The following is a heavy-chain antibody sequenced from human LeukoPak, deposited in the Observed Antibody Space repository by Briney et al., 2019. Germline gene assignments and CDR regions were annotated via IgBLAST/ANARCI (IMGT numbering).Heavy chain of an antibody. CDR3: ARGRAIRGSSYTDY. CDR1: GGSFSGYY. Sequence: SETLSLTCAVYGGSFSGYYWSWIRQPPGKGLEWIGEINHSGSTNYNPSLKSRVTISVDTSKNQFSLKLSSVTAADTAVYYCARGRAIRGSSYTDYWGQGTLVTVSS. J-gene: IGHJ4*02. V-gene: IGHV4-34*01. D-gene: IGHD6-13*01. CDR2: INHSGST.